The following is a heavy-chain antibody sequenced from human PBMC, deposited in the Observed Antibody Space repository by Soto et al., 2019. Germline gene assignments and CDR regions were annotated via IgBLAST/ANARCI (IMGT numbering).Heavy chain of an antibody. CDR2: INPNSGAT. D-gene: IGHD2-21*01. V-gene: IGHV1-46*04. CDR1: GDTFTTNY. CDR3: ASRVLCDMDV. J-gene: IGHJ6*02. Sequence: QEQLVQSGAEAKEPGASLKVSCKASGDTFTTNYIHWVRQAPGQGLEWMGRINPNSGATLYAQKLQGRLPLTTDTSTSTVYMDPNSLKSEDSAVYYCASRVLCDMDVWGQGTTVTVSS.